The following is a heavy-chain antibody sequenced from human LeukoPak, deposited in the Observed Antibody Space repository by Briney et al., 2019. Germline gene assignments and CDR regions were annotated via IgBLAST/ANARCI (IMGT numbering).Heavy chain of an antibody. Sequence: ASVKVSCKASGYTFSGQYIHWVRQAPGQGLEWMGRINPNTGGTNYAQKFQGRVTMTRDTSITTAYMELSSLRSDDTAVYYCARGQPFDYWGQGTLVTVSS. CDR2: INPNTGGT. CDR3: ARGQPFDY. J-gene: IGHJ4*02. CDR1: GYTFSGQY. V-gene: IGHV1-2*06.